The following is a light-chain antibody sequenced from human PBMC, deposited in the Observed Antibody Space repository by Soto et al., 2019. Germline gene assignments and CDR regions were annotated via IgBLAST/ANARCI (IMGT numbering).Light chain of an antibody. V-gene: IGLV1-44*01. Sequence: HPPPSSPSPRQKVPNSCSGGDSNIGPNTVNWYRQVPGTAPKLLIHNNDQRPSGVPDRISGSKSGTSASLAISGLHSDDEADYYCAAWDDSLNAYVFGIGTKVTVL. CDR2: NND. CDR1: DSNIGPNT. J-gene: IGLJ1*01. CDR3: AAWDDSLNAYV.